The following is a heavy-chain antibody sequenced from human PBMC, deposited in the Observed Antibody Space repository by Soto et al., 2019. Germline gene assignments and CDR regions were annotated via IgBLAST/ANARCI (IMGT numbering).Heavy chain of an antibody. CDR3: AKGIGAGKNKELDS. CDR2: IVGGGGNT. J-gene: IGHJ4*02. D-gene: IGHD3-16*01. CDR1: GFTFSNYA. Sequence: EVQLLESGGGLVQPGGSLRLSCAASGFTFSNYAMGWVRQAPGKGLEWVSGIVGGGGNTYYADSVKGRITISRDNSRNTRYLQINSLRVEDTAIYYCAKGIGAGKNKELDSWGQGTLVTVSS. V-gene: IGHV3-23*01.